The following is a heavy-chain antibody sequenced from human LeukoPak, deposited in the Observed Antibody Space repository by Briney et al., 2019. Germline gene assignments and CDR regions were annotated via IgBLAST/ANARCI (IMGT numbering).Heavy chain of an antibody. J-gene: IGHJ4*02. V-gene: IGHV3-15*01. CDR3: TTDGYSSSWYLLNATA. CDR2: IKSKTDGGTT. CDR1: GFAFSNYA. D-gene: IGHD6-13*01. Sequence: GGSLRLSCAASGFAFSNYAMSWVRQAPGKGLEWVGRIKSKTDGGTTDYAAPVKGRFTISRDDSKNTLYLQMNSLKTEDTAVYYCTTDGYSSSWYLLNATAWGQGTLVTVSS.